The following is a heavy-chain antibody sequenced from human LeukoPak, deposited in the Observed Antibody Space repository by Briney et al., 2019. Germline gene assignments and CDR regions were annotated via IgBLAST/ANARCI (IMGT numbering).Heavy chain of an antibody. V-gene: IGHV3-74*01. D-gene: IGHD5-18*01. CDR1: GFTFSSYW. Sequence: AGGSLRLSCAASGFTFSSYWMHWVRQAPGKGLVWVSRINSDGRSVAYADSVRGRFTISRDNAKNTLYLQMNSLRVEDTAVYFCATNTAVLDYWGQGTLVTVSS. CDR2: INSDGRSV. CDR3: ATNTAVLDY. J-gene: IGHJ4*02.